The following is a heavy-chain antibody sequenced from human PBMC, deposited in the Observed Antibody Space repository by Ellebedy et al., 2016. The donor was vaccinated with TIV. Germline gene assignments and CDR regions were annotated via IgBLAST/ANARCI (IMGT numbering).Heavy chain of an antibody. V-gene: IGHV3-23*01. CDR3: AKDRYGDYVVYFDY. J-gene: IGHJ4*02. D-gene: IGHD4-17*01. CDR2: ISGSGGST. Sequence: PGGSLRLSCAASGFTFNNYAMSWVRQAPGKGLEWVSGISGSGGSTYYGDSVKGRFTISRDNSKNTLYLQMTSLRADDTSVYYCAKDRYGDYVVYFDYWGQGTLVTVSS. CDR1: GFTFNNYA.